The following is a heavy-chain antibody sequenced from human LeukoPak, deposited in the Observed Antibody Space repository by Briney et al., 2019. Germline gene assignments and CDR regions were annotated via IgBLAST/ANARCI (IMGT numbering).Heavy chain of an antibody. V-gene: IGHV4-4*07. D-gene: IGHD2-15*01. Sequence: SETLSLTCTVSGASISSYYWNWIRQPAGKGLEWIGRIYTSGSTNYNPTLKSRVTMSVDTSKNQFSLRLSSVTAADTAIYYCARGICSGGSCSAPGSFDYWGQGTLVTVSS. CDR3: ARGICSGGSCSAPGSFDY. CDR1: GASISSYY. J-gene: IGHJ4*02. CDR2: IYTSGST.